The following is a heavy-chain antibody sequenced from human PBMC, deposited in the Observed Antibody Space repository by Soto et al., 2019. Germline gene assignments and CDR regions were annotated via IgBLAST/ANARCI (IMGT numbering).Heavy chain of an antibody. J-gene: IGHJ4*02. CDR2: IYYSGST. D-gene: IGHD1-26*01. CDR3: ANGWETDY. CDR1: GGSISSSSYY. V-gene: IGHV4-39*01. Sequence: SETLSLTCTVSGGSISSSSYYWGWIRQPPGKGLEWIGSIYYSGSTYYNPSLKSRVTISVDTSKNQFSLKLSSVTAADTAVYYCANGWETDYWGQGTLVTVSS.